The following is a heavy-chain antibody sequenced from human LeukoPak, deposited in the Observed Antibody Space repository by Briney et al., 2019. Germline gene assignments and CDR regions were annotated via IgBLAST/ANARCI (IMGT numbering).Heavy chain of an antibody. J-gene: IGHJ3*02. CDR2: VYLADSDA. D-gene: IGHD2-15*01. Sequence: GESLKISCKGSGYSYNSYWIGWVRQMPGKGLEWMGIVYLADSDASYSPSFQGQVTISADKSINTAYLEWSSLRASDTAMYYCARPKTETGYDAFDIWGQGTMVSV. V-gene: IGHV5-51*01. CDR3: ARPKTETGYDAFDI. CDR1: GYSYNSYW.